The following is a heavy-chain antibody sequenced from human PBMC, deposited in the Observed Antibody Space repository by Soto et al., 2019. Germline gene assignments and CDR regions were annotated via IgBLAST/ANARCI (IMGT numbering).Heavy chain of an antibody. J-gene: IGHJ6*03. CDR3: AKDDAYDFWSGYRPFDYYYYYMDV. V-gene: IGHV3-23*01. CDR1: GFTFSSYA. D-gene: IGHD3-3*01. CDR2: ICGSGGST. Sequence: GGSLSLSCAASGFTFSSYAMSWVRQAPGKGLEWVSAICGSGGSTYYADSVKGRFTISRDNSKNTLYLQMNSLRAEDTAVYYCAKDDAYDFWSGYRPFDYYYYYMDVWGKGTTVTVSS.